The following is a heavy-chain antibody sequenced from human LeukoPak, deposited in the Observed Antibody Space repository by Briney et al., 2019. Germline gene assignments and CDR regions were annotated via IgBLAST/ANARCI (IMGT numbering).Heavy chain of an antibody. V-gene: IGHV2-5*01. Sequence: SGPTLVHPTPTLTLTCTFSGFSPSTSGVGVGWIRQPPGKALEWLALIYWNDDKRYSPSLKSRLTITKDTSKNQVVLTMTNMDPVDTATYYCAHSRALLWFGELFYFDYWGQGTLVTVSS. CDR3: AHSRALLWFGELFYFDY. J-gene: IGHJ4*02. D-gene: IGHD3-10*01. CDR2: IYWNDDK. CDR1: GFSPSTSGVG.